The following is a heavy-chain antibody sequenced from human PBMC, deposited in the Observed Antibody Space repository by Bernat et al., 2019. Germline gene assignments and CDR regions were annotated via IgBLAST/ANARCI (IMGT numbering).Heavy chain of an antibody. J-gene: IGHJ3*02. D-gene: IGHD3-9*01. CDR3: ARGTRYFDWLGGVNGGFDAFDI. CDR2: IIPIFGTA. Sequence: QVQLVQSGAEVKKPGSSVKVSCKASGGTFSSYAISWVRQAPGQGLEWMGGIIPIFGTANYAQKFQGRVTITADKSTSTAYMELSSLRSEDTAVYYCARGTRYFDWLGGVNGGFDAFDIWGQGTMVTVSS. CDR1: GGTFSSYA. V-gene: IGHV1-69*06.